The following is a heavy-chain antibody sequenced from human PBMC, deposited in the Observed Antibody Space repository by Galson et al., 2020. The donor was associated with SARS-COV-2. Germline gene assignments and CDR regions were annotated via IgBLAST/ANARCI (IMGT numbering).Heavy chain of an antibody. Sequence: ASVKVSCKTSGYIFTGYYFHWVRQAPGQGLEWMGRINPNTGGTDYAQKFQGRLTLTGDTSISTAYMGLSRLRSDDTAVYYCARSRGGRIEPFDYWGQGTLVTVSS. J-gene: IGHJ4*02. CDR3: ARSRGGRIEPFDY. CDR2: INPNTGGT. D-gene: IGHD2-15*01. CDR1: GYIFTGYY. V-gene: IGHV1-2*06.